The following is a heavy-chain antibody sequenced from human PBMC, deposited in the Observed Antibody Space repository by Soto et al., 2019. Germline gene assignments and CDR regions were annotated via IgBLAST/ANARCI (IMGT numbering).Heavy chain of an antibody. D-gene: IGHD2-2*01. J-gene: IGHJ5*02. Sequence: ASVKVSCKTSGYTFSNYGITWVRQAPGQPLEWLGWISLYSDGTNYAQKFQGRVPMTTDTSTTTAYMELRSLRSDDTAVYYCARVVPGAEAWFGPWGQGTLVTVSS. CDR1: GYTFSNYG. V-gene: IGHV1-18*01. CDR3: ARVVPGAEAWFGP. CDR2: ISLYSDGT.